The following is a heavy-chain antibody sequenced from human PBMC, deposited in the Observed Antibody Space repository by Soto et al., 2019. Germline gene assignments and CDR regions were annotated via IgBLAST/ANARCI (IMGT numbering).Heavy chain of an antibody. CDR2: IYWDDDK. CDR1: GFSLSTSGVG. V-gene: IGHV2-5*02. D-gene: IGHD6-25*01. CDR3: AHTKIAAEDVWFDP. Sequence: QITLKESGPTLVKPTQTLTLTCTFSGFSLSTSGVGVGWIRQPPGKALEWLALIYWDDDKRYSPSLKSRLTITKHPPKNQLVLTRTNMDPVDTATYYCAHTKIAAEDVWFDPWGQGTLVTVSS. J-gene: IGHJ5*02.